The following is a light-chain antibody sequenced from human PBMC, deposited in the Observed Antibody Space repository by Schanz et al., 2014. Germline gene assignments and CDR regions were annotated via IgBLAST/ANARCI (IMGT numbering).Light chain of an antibody. CDR1: QSVSSN. CDR3: QQYGNSPPWT. CDR2: DAS. V-gene: IGKV3-20*01. J-gene: IGKJ1*01. Sequence: ETVLTQSPATLSVSPGERATLSCRASQSVSSNLAWYQQKPGQAPRLLIYDASNRATGIPARFSGSGSGTDFTLTISRLEPEDFAVYYCQQYGNSPPWTFGQGTKVEIK.